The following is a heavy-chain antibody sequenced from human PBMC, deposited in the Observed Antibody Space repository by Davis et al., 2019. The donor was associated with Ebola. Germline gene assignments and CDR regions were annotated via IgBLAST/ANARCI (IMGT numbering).Heavy chain of an antibody. D-gene: IGHD5-24*01. Sequence: PGGSLRLSCKGSGYSFTSYWIGWVRQMPGKGLEWMGIIYPGDSDTRYSPSFQGQVTISADKSISTAYLQWSSLKASDTAMYYCARYLEMATIFDYWGQGTLVTVSS. CDR2: IYPGDSDT. J-gene: IGHJ4*02. V-gene: IGHV5-51*01. CDR1: GYSFTSYW. CDR3: ARYLEMATIFDY.